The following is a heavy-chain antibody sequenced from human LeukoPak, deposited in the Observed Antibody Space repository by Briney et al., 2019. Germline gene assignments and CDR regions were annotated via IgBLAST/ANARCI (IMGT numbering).Heavy chain of an antibody. CDR3: ARRSGIAVAGAFDY. D-gene: IGHD6-19*01. CDR1: GFTFSNYA. V-gene: IGHV3-23*01. CDR2: ISGSGDST. J-gene: IGHJ4*02. Sequence: GGSLRPSCAASGFTFSNYAMRWVRQAPGKGLEWVSGISGSGDSTYYADSVKGRFTISRDNSKNTLYLQMNSLRAEDTAVYYCARRSGIAVAGAFDYWGQGTLVTVSS.